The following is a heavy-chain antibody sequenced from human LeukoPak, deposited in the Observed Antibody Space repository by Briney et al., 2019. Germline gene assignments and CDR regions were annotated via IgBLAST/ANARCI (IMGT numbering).Heavy chain of an antibody. J-gene: IGHJ1*01. D-gene: IGHD3-9*01. CDR2: ISAYNGNT. CDR1: GYTFTSYG. Sequence: ASVKVSCKASGYTFTSYGISWVRQAPGQGLEWMGWISAYNGNTNYAQKLQGRVTMTTDTSTSTAYMELRSLRSDDTAVYYCARSYLTGYYRGLGYFQHWGQGTLVTVSS. V-gene: IGHV1-18*01. CDR3: ARSYLTGYYRGLGYFQH.